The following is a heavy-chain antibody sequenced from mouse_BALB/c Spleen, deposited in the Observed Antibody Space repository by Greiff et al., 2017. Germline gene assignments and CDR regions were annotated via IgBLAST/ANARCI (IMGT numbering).Heavy chain of an antibody. V-gene: IGHV1S137*01. Sequence: VQLQQSGAELVRPGVSVKISCKGSGYTFTDYAMHWVKQSHAKSLEWIGVISTYYGDASYNQKFKGKATMTVDKSSSTAYMELARLTSEDSAIYYCARDDYGAMDYWGQGTSVTVSS. CDR2: ISTYYGDA. CDR3: ARDDYGAMDY. CDR1: GYTFTDYA. D-gene: IGHD2-4*01. J-gene: IGHJ4*01.